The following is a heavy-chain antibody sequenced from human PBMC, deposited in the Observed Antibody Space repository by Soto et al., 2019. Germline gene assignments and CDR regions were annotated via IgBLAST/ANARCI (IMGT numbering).Heavy chain of an antibody. Sequence: QVQLVQSGAEVKKPGTSLKVSCKASGYTFSNEAITWVRQAPGQGLEWMGWASAYNGNTNYAQKFKGRVTMTTDTSTSTAYMEVRRLRYDDAAVYFCARASRYYWNCVLYWGHGTPVTVSS. CDR1: GYTFSNEA. V-gene: IGHV1-18*01. CDR2: ASAYNGNT. J-gene: IGHJ4*01. CDR3: ARASRYYWNCVLY. D-gene: IGHD1-1*01.